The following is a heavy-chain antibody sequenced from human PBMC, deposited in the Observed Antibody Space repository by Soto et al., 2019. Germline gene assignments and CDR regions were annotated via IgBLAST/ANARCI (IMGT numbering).Heavy chain of an antibody. D-gene: IGHD2-21*01. Sequence: QVQLRQSGPGLVKTSGTLSLTCVVSGGSISSTNWWTWVRQPPGKRLEWIGEIYHNGSPTYSPSREGRDTISADKSTNQCSPRLSSVTAADTAVYYCATLPPRIVVSLLPIPTWGQGILVTVSS. V-gene: IGHV4-4*02. CDR3: ATLPPRIVVSLLPIPT. CDR1: GGSISSTNW. J-gene: IGHJ5*02. CDR2: IYHNGSP.